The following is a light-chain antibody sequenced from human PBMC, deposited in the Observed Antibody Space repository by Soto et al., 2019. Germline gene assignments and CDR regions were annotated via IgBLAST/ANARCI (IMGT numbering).Light chain of an antibody. CDR1: SSTMGSGS. V-gene: IGLV1-44*01. CDR3: AAWDDSLSRYV. Sequence: QLVLTQPPSASGTPGQRVTISCSGSSSTMGSGSVNWYQQLPGTAPKLLIYSNVQRPSGVPDRFSGSKSGTSASLVISGLQSEDEADYYCAAWDDSLSRYVFATGTKLTVL. CDR2: SNV. J-gene: IGLJ1*01.